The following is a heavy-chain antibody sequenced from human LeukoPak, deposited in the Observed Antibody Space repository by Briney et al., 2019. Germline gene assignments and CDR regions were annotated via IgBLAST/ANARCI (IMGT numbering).Heavy chain of an antibody. Sequence: GASVKVSCKASGGTFSSYAISWVRQAPGQGLEWMGGIIPIFGTANYAQKFQGRVTITADKSTSTAYMELSSLRSEDTAVYYCASGPDSSGYHYETDAFDIWGQGTMVTVSS. V-gene: IGHV1-69*06. CDR3: ASGPDSSGYHYETDAFDI. J-gene: IGHJ3*02. CDR2: IIPIFGTA. D-gene: IGHD3-22*01. CDR1: GGTFSSYA.